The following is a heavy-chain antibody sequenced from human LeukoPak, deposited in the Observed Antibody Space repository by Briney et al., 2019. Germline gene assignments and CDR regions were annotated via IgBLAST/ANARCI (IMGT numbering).Heavy chain of an antibody. J-gene: IGHJ4*02. D-gene: IGHD2-15*01. V-gene: IGHV3-23*01. CDR1: GFTFSSYA. CDR2: ISGRGRGGTT. CDR3: AKSGLNRFDY. Sequence: GGSLRLSCAASGFTFSSYAMSWVRQAPGKGLEWVSNISGRGRGGTTYYADSVKGRFTISRDDSKNTLYLQMNSLRAEDTAVYYCAKSGLNRFDYWGQGTLVTVSS.